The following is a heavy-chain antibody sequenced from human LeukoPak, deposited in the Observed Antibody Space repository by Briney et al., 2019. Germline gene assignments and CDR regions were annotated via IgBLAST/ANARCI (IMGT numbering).Heavy chain of an antibody. CDR2: ISAYNGNT. V-gene: IGHV1-18*04. CDR1: GYTFTFYG. CDR3: ARGYYGSGFPRY. Sequence: ASVKVSCKASGYTFTFYGISWERQGPGQGLEWVGLISAYNGNTNYAQKLQGRVTLTTDTSTSTAYMELRSLRSDDTAVYYCARGYYGSGFPRYWGQGTLVTVSS. J-gene: IGHJ4*02. D-gene: IGHD3-10*01.